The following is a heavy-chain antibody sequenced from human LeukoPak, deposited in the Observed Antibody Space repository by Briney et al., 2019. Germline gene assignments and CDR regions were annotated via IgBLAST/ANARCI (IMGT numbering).Heavy chain of an antibody. CDR3: ARVPRGGGAIILFDY. Sequence: ASVKVSCKASGYTFTSYGISWVRQAPGQGLEWMGWISAYNGNTNYAQKLQGRVTMTTVTSTSTAYMELRSLRSDDTAVYYCARVPRGGGAIILFDYWGQGTLVTVSS. V-gene: IGHV1-18*01. CDR1: GYTFTSYG. J-gene: IGHJ4*02. CDR2: ISAYNGNT. D-gene: IGHD3-16*02.